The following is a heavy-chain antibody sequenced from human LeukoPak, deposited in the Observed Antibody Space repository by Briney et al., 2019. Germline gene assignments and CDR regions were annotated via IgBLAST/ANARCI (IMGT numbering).Heavy chain of an antibody. V-gene: IGHV4-59*01. CDR2: IYYSGST. CDR1: GGSISSYY. Sequence: SETLSLTCTVSGGSISSYYWSWIRQPPGKGLEWIGYIYYSGSTNYNPSLKSRVTISVDTSKNQFSLKLSSVTAADTAVYYCARYAYCGGDCYQFDYWGQGTLVTVSS. J-gene: IGHJ4*02. D-gene: IGHD2-21*02. CDR3: ARYAYCGGDCYQFDY.